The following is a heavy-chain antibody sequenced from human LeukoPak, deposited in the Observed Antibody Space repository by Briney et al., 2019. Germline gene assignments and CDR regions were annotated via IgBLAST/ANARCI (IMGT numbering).Heavy chain of an antibody. J-gene: IGHJ4*02. CDR1: GFAFSSYA. Sequence: GGSLRLSCAASGFAFSSYAMSWVRQAPGEGLEWVSAIIASGGSTYYADSVKGRFTISRDNSKNTLFLQMTSLRAEDTAVYYCAKSNSFDYWGQGTLVTVSS. CDR3: AKSNSFDY. V-gene: IGHV3-23*01. CDR2: IIASGGST.